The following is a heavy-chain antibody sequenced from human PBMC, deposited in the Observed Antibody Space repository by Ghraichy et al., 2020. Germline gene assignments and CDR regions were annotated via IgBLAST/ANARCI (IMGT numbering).Heavy chain of an antibody. J-gene: IGHJ3*02. CDR1: KFSLSNYF. CDR2: TSYDGSNK. V-gene: IGHV3-30*04. CDR3: ARSRIGGYFGDFAFDI. Sequence: LSLTCEASKFSLSNYFMHWVRQAPGKGLEWVALTSYDGSNKYYADSVKGRFTISRDNSKNTLYLQMSSLRTEDTAIYFCARSRIGGYFGDFAFDIWGQGTMVTVSS. D-gene: IGHD1-26*01.